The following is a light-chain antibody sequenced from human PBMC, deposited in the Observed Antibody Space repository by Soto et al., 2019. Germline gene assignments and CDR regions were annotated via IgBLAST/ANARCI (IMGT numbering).Light chain of an antibody. CDR3: QQYGSSPVT. Sequence: EIVLTQSPGTLSLSPGERATLSCRASQSVSSSYLAWYQQKPGQAPRLLIYGASSRATGIPDRFSGSGSGTDFTLTISRLEPEDFVVYYCQQYGSSPVTFGQGTKLEIK. CDR1: QSVSSSY. CDR2: GAS. J-gene: IGKJ2*01. V-gene: IGKV3-20*01.